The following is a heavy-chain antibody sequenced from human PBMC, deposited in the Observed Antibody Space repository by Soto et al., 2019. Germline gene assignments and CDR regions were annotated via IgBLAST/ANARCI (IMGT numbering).Heavy chain of an antibody. Sequence: SETLSLTCNMSGDSYSISTYSWSWIRQPPGKALQWIGFIYQSGVTSYNPSLASRVSISLDRPNNRCSLKLKSVTAADTAVYFCAGMPYTSGLRFDPWGPGTLVTVSS. CDR1: GDSYSISTYS. D-gene: IGHD6-19*01. V-gene: IGHV4-30-2*01. CDR2: IYQSGVT. CDR3: AGMPYTSGLRFDP. J-gene: IGHJ5*02.